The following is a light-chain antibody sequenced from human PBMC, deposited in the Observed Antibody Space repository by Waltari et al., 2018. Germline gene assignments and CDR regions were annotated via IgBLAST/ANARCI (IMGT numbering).Light chain of an antibody. CDR2: DAN. Sequence: EIVLTQSPDTLSLSLGERATLSCRASQSVTKNYLAWYQQKPGQPPRLLLDDANNRATGIPDRFSGSGSGTDFTLTISRLEAEDFALYYCQQCAHSPLTFGGGTRVEIK. J-gene: IGKJ4*01. CDR1: QSVTKNY. CDR3: QQCAHSPLT. V-gene: IGKV3-20*01.